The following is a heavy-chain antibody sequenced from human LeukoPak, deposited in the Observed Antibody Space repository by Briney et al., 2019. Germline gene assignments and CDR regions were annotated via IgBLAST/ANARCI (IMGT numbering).Heavy chain of an antibody. V-gene: IGHV1-69*05. CDR2: IIPIFGTA. J-gene: IGHJ3*02. CDR1: GYTFTGHY. D-gene: IGHD3-9*01. CDR3: ASLNHYDILTGYYFAFDI. Sequence: SVKVSCKSSGYTFTGHYMHWMRQAPGRGLEWMGRIIPIFGTANYAQKFQGRVTITTDESTSTAYMELSSLRSEDTAVYYCASLNHYDILTGYYFAFDIWGQGTMVTVSS.